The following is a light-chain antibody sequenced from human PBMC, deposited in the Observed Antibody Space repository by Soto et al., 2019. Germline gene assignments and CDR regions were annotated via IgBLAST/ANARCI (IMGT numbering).Light chain of an antibody. Sequence: DVQVTQSPASLSASMGDRVNISCRTSRGIYNYLAWYQQKPGQVPKLLINAASSLQSGVPSRFSGSGSGTDFTLTISSLQPEDVATYYCQKYDSAPRTFGQGTKVDIK. CDR2: AAS. CDR3: QKYDSAPRT. V-gene: IGKV1-27*01. J-gene: IGKJ1*01. CDR1: RGIYNY.